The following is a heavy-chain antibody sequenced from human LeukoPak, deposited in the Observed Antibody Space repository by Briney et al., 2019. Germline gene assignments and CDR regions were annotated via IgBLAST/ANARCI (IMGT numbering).Heavy chain of an antibody. Sequence: GGSLRLSCAASGFAFSSFAMGWVRQSPGKGLEWLSTINGGGNTTFYSDSVRGRFTISRDNSKNTLYLHMDSLRPDDTAIYYCTEELHVAVAVADYYYFYMDAWGRGTAVTVS. J-gene: IGHJ6*03. CDR1: GFAFSSFA. D-gene: IGHD6-19*01. CDR3: TEELHVAVAVADYYYFYMDA. CDR2: INGGGNTT. V-gene: IGHV3-23*01.